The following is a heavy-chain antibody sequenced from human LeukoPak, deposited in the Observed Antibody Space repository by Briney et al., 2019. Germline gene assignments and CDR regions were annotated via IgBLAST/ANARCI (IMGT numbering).Heavy chain of an antibody. Sequence: PGGSLRLSCAVSGLTFSNYAMTRVRQAPGKGLQWVSVISGSGGSTYYAASVKGRFTISRDNSKNTLYLQMDSLRAEDTAIYYCAKDLGLSVGTTPFDFWGQGTLVTVSS. CDR3: AKDLGLSVGTTPFDF. CDR2: ISGSGGST. J-gene: IGHJ4*02. CDR1: GLTFSNYA. D-gene: IGHD1-26*01. V-gene: IGHV3-23*01.